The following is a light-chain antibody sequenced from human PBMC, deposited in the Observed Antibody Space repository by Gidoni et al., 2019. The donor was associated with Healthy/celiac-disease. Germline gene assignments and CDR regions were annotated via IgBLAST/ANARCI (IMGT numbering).Light chain of an antibody. Sequence: DIVMTQSPLSLPVTPGEPASISCKSSLSLLHSNGFYYLDWYLQKPGQSPQLLIYLGSNRASGVPDRFSGSGSGTDFTLRISRVEADDVGVYYCMQALQTPFTFGPXTKVDIK. J-gene: IGKJ3*01. CDR3: MQALQTPFT. CDR1: LSLLHSNGFYY. CDR2: LGS. V-gene: IGKV2-28*01.